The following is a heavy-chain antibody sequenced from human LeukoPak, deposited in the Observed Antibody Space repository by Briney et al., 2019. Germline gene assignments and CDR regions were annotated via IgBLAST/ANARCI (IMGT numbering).Heavy chain of an antibody. CDR2: TRNKVNSYTT. CDR1: GFIFRNAW. D-gene: IGHD3-10*01. Sequence: GGSLRLSCAASGFIFRNAWMSWVRQAPGKGLEWVGRTRNKVNSYTTEYAASVKGRFTISRDDSKNSLYLQMNSLKTEDTAVYYCVAMIRGVGYWGQGTLVTVSP. J-gene: IGHJ4*02. V-gene: IGHV3-72*01. CDR3: VAMIRGVGY.